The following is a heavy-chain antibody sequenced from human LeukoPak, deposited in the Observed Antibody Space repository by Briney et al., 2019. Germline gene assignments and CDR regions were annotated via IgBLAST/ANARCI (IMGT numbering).Heavy chain of an antibody. J-gene: IGHJ4*02. CDR2: IYYSGST. D-gene: IGHD5-18*01. CDR1: GGSISSGDYY. V-gene: IGHV4-30-4*08. Sequence: PSETLSLTCTVSGGSISSGDYYWSWIRQPPGKGLEWIGYIYYSGSTYYNPSLKSRVTISVDTSKNQFSLKLSSVTAADTAVYYCARADVDTAMVDYCGQGTLVTVSS. CDR3: ARADVDTAMVDY.